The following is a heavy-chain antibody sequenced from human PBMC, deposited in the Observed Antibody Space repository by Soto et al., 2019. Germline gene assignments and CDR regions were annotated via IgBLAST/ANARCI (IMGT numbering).Heavy chain of an antibody. D-gene: IGHD6-6*01. V-gene: IGHV3-30*04. CDR1: GFIFKNYA. CDR2: ITRDGYNK. CDR3: TKSSGGSSSVGMDY. J-gene: IGHJ4*02. Sequence: GGSLRLSCAVSGFIFKNYALNWVRQAPGKGLEWVASITRDGYNKYYADSVKGRFTISRDNSKNTLSLQMTALRVEDSSVYYCTKSSGGSSSVGMDYWGPGTRGTSPQ.